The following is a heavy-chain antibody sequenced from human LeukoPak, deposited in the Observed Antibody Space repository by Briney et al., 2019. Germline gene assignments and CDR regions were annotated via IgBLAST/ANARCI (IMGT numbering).Heavy chain of an antibody. D-gene: IGHD6-13*01. CDR2: IYYSGST. V-gene: IGHV4-30-4*01. CDR1: GGSISSGDYY. J-gene: IGHJ3*02. CDR3: ARGPFPIAAAGDDAFDI. Sequence: SQTLSLTCTVSGGSISSGDYYWSWIRQPPGKGREWIGYIYYSGSTYYNPSLKSRVTISVDTSKNQFSLKLSSVTAADTAVYYCARGPFPIAAAGDDAFDIWGQGTMVTVSS.